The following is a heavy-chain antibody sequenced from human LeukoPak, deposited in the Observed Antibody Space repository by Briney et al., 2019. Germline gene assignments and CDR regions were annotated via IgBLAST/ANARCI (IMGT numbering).Heavy chain of an antibody. J-gene: IGHJ4*02. V-gene: IGHV4-39*01. CDR3: ARLGYSLIRGVTGFDY. Sequence: PSETLSLTCTVSGGSITTSGYYWGWIRQPPGKGLEWVGRIYYSGTTSYSPSLNSRVTMSVDTSKNQFSLKLSSVTAADTAIYYCARLGYSLIRGVTGFDYWGQGILVIVSS. D-gene: IGHD3-10*01. CDR2: IYYSGTT. CDR1: GGSITTSGYY.